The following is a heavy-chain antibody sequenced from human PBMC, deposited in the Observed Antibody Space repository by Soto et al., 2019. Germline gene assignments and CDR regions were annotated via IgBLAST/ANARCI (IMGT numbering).Heavy chain of an antibody. J-gene: IGHJ4*02. CDR3: TRDTLRFGYYFDY. V-gene: IGHV3-15*07. Sequence: GGSLRLSCAASGFTFSNAWMNWVRQAPGKGLEWVGRIKSKTDGGTTDYAAPVKGRFIISRDDSKSTAHLQMNSLKTEDTAVYYCTRDTLRFGYYFDYWGQGTPVTVSS. D-gene: IGHD3-3*01. CDR2: IKSKTDGGTT. CDR1: GFTFSNAW.